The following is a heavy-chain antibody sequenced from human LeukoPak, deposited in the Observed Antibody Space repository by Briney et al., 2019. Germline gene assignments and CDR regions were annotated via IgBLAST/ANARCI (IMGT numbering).Heavy chain of an antibody. Sequence: GSLRLSCAASGFTFDDYGMSWVRQVPGKGLEWVANIKQDGSEKYYVDSVKGRFTISRDNAKNSLYLQMNSLRAEDTAVYYCAELGITMIGGVWGKGTTVTISS. CDR3: AELGITMIGGV. V-gene: IGHV3-7*01. J-gene: IGHJ6*04. D-gene: IGHD3-10*02. CDR2: IKQDGSEK. CDR1: GFTFDDYG.